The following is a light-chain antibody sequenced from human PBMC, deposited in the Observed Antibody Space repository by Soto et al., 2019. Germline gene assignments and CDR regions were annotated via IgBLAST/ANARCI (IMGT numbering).Light chain of an antibody. CDR3: SSTAGNNNLV. V-gene: IGLV2-14*01. Sequence: QSVLTQPASVSGSPGQSITISCTGTSSDVGGYNYVSWYQQHPGKAPKLMIYEVSNRPSGVSNRFSGSKSGNTASLTISGLQAEDEADYYCSSTAGNNNLVFGGGTKVTVL. J-gene: IGLJ3*02. CDR1: SSDVGGYNY. CDR2: EVS.